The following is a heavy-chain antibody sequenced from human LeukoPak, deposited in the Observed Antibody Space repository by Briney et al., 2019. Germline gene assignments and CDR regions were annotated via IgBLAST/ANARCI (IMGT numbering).Heavy chain of an antibody. CDR2: ISGSGGST. Sequence: GGTLRLSCAASGFTFSSYGMSWVRQAPGKGLEWVSAISGSGGSTYYADSVKGRFTISRDNSKNTLYLQMNSLRAEDTAVYYCAKKGGTDILTGYYLARVRIGYYYYMDVWGKGTTVTISS. V-gene: IGHV3-23*01. J-gene: IGHJ6*03. CDR1: GFTFSSYG. CDR3: AKKGGTDILTGYYLARVRIGYYYYMDV. D-gene: IGHD3-9*01.